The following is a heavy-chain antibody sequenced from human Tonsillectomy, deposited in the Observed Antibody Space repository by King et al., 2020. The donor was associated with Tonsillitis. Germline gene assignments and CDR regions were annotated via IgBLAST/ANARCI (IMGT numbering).Heavy chain of an antibody. J-gene: IGHJ6*02. V-gene: IGHV3-30*04. D-gene: IGHD3-10*01. Sequence: VQLVESGGGVVQPGRSLRLSCAASGFTISTYSMHWVRQAPGKGLEWVAFISSAGDNIYYADSVGSRFTISRDNSKNTVYLQMNSLTPADTALYYCASRPQFGGFDLWGQGTPVTVS. CDR3: ASRPQFGGFDL. CDR1: GFTISTYS. CDR2: ISSAGDNI.